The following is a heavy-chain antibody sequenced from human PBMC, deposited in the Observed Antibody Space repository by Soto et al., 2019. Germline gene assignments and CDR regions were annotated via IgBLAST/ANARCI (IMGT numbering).Heavy chain of an antibody. Sequence: SETLSLTCTVSGGSMSSNYWSWVRQSPGKGLAWIGHIYFSGTTIYNPSLRSRVTISVDTSKSQFFLKLRSVTAADTAHYYDGRVSSLATIAYWGQGALVTVSS. CDR1: GGSMSSNY. V-gene: IGHV4-59*01. J-gene: IGHJ4*02. CDR3: GRVSSLATIAY. D-gene: IGHD5-12*01. CDR2: IYFSGTT.